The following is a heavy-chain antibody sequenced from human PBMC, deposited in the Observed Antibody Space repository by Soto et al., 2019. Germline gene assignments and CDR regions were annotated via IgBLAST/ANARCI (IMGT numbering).Heavy chain of an antibody. CDR2: ISAYNGNT. J-gene: IGHJ5*02. D-gene: IGHD2-15*01. CDR1: GYTFTSYG. CDR3: ARDGDIVVVVAATHRSWFDP. V-gene: IGHV1-18*01. Sequence: ASVKVSCKASGYTFTSYGISWVRQAPGQGLEWMGWISAYNGNTNYAQKLQGRVTMTTDTSTSTDYMELRSLRSDDTAVYYCARDGDIVVVVAATHRSWFDPWGQGTLVTVSS.